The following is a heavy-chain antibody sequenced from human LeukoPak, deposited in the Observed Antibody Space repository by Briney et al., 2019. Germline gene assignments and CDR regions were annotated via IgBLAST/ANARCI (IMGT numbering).Heavy chain of an antibody. CDR1: GFTYSSYG. CDR2: ISYDGSNK. CDR3: ANLAWQQLVQDPWFDP. Sequence: PGGSLRLSCAASGFTYSSYGMHWVRQAPGKGLEGVAAISYDGSNKYYADSVKGRFTISRDNSKNTLYLQMNSLRAEDTAMYYCANLAWQQLVQDPWFDPWGQGTLVTVSS. V-gene: IGHV3-30*18. J-gene: IGHJ5*02. D-gene: IGHD6-13*01.